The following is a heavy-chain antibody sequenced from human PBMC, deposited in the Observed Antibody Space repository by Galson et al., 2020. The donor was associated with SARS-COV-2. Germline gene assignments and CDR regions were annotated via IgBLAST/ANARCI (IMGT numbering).Heavy chain of an antibody. V-gene: IGHV4-39*01. J-gene: IGHJ4*02. CDR1: GGSISSSSYY. CDR3: ARLSYYFDSSGYYSRGRDY. Sequence: SETLSLTFTVSGGSISSSSYYWGWIRQPPGKGLEWIGSIYYSGSTYYNPSLKSRVTISVDTSKNQFSLKLSSVTAADTAVYYCARLSYYFDSSGYYSRGRDYWGQGTVVTVSS. D-gene: IGHD3-22*01. CDR2: IYYSGST.